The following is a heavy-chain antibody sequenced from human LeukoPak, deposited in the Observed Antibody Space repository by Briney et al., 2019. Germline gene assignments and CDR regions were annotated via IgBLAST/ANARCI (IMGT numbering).Heavy chain of an antibody. J-gene: IGHJ6*03. Sequence: PGGSLRLSCAASGFTFSSYGMHWVRQAPGKGLEWVAFIRYDGSNKYYADSVKGRFTISRDNSKSTLYLQMYSLRADDTAVYYCVKVATITPSRYYYYMDVWGKGTTVTVSS. CDR1: GFTFSSYG. CDR2: IRYDGSNK. CDR3: VKVATITPSRYYYYMDV. D-gene: IGHD5-12*01. V-gene: IGHV3-30*02.